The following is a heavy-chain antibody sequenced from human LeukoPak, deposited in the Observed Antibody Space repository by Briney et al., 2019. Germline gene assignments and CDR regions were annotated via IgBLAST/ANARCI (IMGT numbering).Heavy chain of an antibody. CDR3: AKAGYFDWLRDWFDP. V-gene: IGHV3-23*01. CDR1: GFTFSSYA. CDR2: ISGSGGST. J-gene: IGHJ5*02. Sequence: GGSLRLSCAASGFTFSSYAMSWVRQAPGKGLEWVSAISGSGGSTYYADSVKGRFTISRDNSKNTLYLQMNSLRAEDTAVYYCAKAGYFDWLRDWFDPWGQGTLVTVSS. D-gene: IGHD3-9*01.